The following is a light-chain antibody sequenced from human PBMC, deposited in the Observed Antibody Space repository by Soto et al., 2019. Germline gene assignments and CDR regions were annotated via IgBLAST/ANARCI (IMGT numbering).Light chain of an antibody. Sequence: DINMTQSPSSLSASVKDIVIITCLASQSISNHLNWYQQKPGKAPKLLIFAASSLQSGVPSRFSGSRSGPDFTLTISSLQPEDFATYYCQQSYGSPPTFGQGTKVDIK. J-gene: IGKJ1*01. CDR1: QSISNH. CDR2: AAS. V-gene: IGKV1-39*01. CDR3: QQSYGSPPT.